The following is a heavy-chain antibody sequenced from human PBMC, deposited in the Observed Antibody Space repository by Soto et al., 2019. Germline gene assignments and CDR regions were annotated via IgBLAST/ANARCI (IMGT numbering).Heavy chain of an antibody. D-gene: IGHD3-22*01. CDR2: ISYDRSNK. CDR3: AKVGDNYYDSSGYYYARGAFDI. Sequence: GSLRISCSASGVTFSNYGMHWVRQAPGKGLEWVAVISYDRSNKYYADSVKGRFTVSRDNSKNTLYLQMNSLRAEDTAVYYCAKVGDNYYDSSGYYYARGAFDIWGQGTMVTVSS. V-gene: IGHV3-30*18. J-gene: IGHJ3*02. CDR1: GVTFSNYG.